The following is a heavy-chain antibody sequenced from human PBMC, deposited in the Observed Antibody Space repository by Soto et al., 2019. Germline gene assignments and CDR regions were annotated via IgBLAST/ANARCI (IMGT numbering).Heavy chain of an antibody. CDR2: LTVTGDSA. CDR3: AMNGCSWPTCYPYYSYVAV. D-gene: IGHD2-15*01. Sequence: EVQLLESGGGLVQPGGSLRLSCAASGFRLSDSAVSWVRQAPGKGLVWVSSLTVTGDSAFYSDSVRGWFTISRAISKSTLYLHMNSLRAEETTVYYCAMNGCSWPTCYPYYSYVAVWGRGTTVTVSS. J-gene: IGHJ6*03. V-gene: IGHV3-23*01. CDR1: GFRLSDSA.